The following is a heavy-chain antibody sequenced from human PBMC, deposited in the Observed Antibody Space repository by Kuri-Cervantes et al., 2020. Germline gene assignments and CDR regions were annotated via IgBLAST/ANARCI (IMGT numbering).Heavy chain of an antibody. CDR2: IYYSGST. D-gene: IGHD3-22*01. V-gene: IGHV4-38-2*01. Sequence: GSLRLSCDVSGYSIIRGYFWVWIRLPPGKGLEWIGSIYYSGSTYYNPSLKSRVTISVDTSKNQFSLKLSSVTAADTAVYYCATDYYDSSGYYYVGYWGQGTLVTVSS. CDR3: ATDYYDSSGYYYVGY. CDR1: GYSIIRGYF. J-gene: IGHJ4*02.